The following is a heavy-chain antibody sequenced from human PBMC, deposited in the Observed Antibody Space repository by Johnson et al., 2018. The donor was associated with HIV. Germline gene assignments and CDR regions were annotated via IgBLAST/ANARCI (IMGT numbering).Heavy chain of an antibody. Sequence: QVQLVESGGGLVQPGESLRLSCAASGFTVSNNYMHWVRQAPGKGLEWVAFIRYDGSNKYYADSVKGRFTSSRDNTKNKLYLQMNSLRAEDTALDYCASQRWKQADAFDIGGQGTMVTVAS. J-gene: IGHJ3*02. D-gene: IGHD4-23*01. V-gene: IGHV3-30*02. CDR2: IRYDGSNK. CDR3: ASQRWKQADAFDI. CDR1: GFTVSNNY.